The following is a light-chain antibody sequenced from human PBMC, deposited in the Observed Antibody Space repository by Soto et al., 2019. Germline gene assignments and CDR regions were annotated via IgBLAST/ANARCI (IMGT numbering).Light chain of an antibody. V-gene: IGKV1-5*01. CDR2: DAS. J-gene: IGKJ4*01. CDR3: QQYKSYPLT. Sequence: DIQMTQSPSTLSASVGDRVTITSRASQSISSWLAWYQQKPGKAPKVLIYDASSLESGVPSRFSGSGSGTEFTLTISGLQPDDFATYYCQQYKSYPLTFGGGTKVEIK. CDR1: QSISSW.